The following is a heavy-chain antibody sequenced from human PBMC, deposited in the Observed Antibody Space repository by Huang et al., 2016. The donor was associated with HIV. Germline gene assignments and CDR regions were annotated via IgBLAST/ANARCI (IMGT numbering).Heavy chain of an antibody. CDR2: IDYSGAT. Sequence: QLQLQESGPGLVKPSETLSLTCTVSGGPISNSSHYWGWIRQPPGKGLAWIGSIDYSGATHHNPSLKSRVTMSVDASKSQISLNLISVTAADTALYYCVGYCTGGTCCEAFDIWGQGTRVTVSS. CDR3: VGYCTGGTCCEAFDI. J-gene: IGHJ3*02. V-gene: IGHV4-39*01. CDR1: GGPISNSSHY. D-gene: IGHD2-8*02.